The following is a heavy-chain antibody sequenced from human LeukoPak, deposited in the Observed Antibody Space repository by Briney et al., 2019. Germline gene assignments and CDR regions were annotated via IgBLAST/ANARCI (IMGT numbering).Heavy chain of an antibody. CDR3: ARANYGGNSEY. CDR1: GGSITNYY. D-gene: IGHD4-23*01. V-gene: IGHV4-59*01. Sequence: SETLSLTCTVSGGSITNYYWSWIRQPPGKGLEWVGCFYNSASTSYNPTLKSRATISVYTTKNQYSLNPSSVTTADTAAYYTARANYGGNSEYWGQGTLVTVSS. CDR2: FYNSAST. J-gene: IGHJ4*02.